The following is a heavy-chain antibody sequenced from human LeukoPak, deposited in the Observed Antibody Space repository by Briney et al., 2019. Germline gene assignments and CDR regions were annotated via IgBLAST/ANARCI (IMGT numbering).Heavy chain of an antibody. Sequence: GGSLRLSYAVSGFTFSSYWMHWVRQAPGKGLVWVSRMNSDGSTTTYADSVKGRFTISRDNAKKTLYLQMNSLRAEDTAVYYGARDFGWLQDCWGQGTLVTVSS. V-gene: IGHV3-74*01. CDR3: ARDFGWLQDC. J-gene: IGHJ4*02. D-gene: IGHD5-24*01. CDR1: GFTFSSYW. CDR2: MNSDGSTT.